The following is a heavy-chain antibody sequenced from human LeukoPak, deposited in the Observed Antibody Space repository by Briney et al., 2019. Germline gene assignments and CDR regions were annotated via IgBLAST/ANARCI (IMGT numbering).Heavy chain of an antibody. CDR2: FDPEDGET. Sequence: GASVKVSCKVSGYSLKELSMHWVRLAPGKGLEWMGDFDPEDGETIYAKNFQGRVTVTGDTSTDTAYMELSSLRSEDTAVYYCAADPMLSTTTWFGYWGQGTLVTVSS. CDR3: AADPMLSTTTWFGY. V-gene: IGHV1-24*01. D-gene: IGHD1-26*01. J-gene: IGHJ5*01. CDR1: GYSLKELS.